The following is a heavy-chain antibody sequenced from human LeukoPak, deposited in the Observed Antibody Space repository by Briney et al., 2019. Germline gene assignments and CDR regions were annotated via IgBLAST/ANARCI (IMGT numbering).Heavy chain of an antibody. V-gene: IGHV3-9*03. CDR3: AKEARRYCSGGYCYRYFDL. CDR2: ISWNSGII. J-gene: IGHJ2*01. CDR1: GFTFDDYA. Sequence: TGGSLRLSCAASGFTFDDYAMHWVRQAPGKGLEWVSGISWNSGIIDYADSVKGRLTISRDNAKNSLYLQVNSLRAEDMALYYCAKEARRYCSGGYCYRYFDLWGRGTLVTVSS. D-gene: IGHD2-15*01.